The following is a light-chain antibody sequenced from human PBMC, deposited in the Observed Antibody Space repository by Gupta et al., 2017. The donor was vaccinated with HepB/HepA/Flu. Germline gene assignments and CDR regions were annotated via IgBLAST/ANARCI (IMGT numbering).Light chain of an antibody. V-gene: IGKV3-20*01. CDR3: QQDVTSVLT. CDR1: QYITSDY. J-gene: IGKJ3*01. CDR2: GAS. Sequence: IVLTQSPGTLSLSPGERATLSCWASQYITSDYLAWYQQKPGQAPRLLIYGASSRANGIPDRFSGSGSGTDFTLTISRLEPEDSAVYYCQQDVTSVLTFGPETKVEIK.